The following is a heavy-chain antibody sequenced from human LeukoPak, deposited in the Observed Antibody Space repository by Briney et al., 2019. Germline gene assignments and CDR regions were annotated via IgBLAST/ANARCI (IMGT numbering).Heavy chain of an antibody. J-gene: IGHJ5*02. D-gene: IGHD3-10*01. V-gene: IGHV4-38-2*02. CDR2: MYHTGST. CDR3: AREITMVRLGNWFDP. Sequence: ASETLSLTCTVSGYSMSSGYYWGWIRQPPERGLEWIGSMYHTGSTYYNPSLKSRVAISVDTSKNQFSLKLSSVTAADTAVYYCAREITMVRLGNWFDPWGQGTLVTVSS. CDR1: GYSMSSGYY.